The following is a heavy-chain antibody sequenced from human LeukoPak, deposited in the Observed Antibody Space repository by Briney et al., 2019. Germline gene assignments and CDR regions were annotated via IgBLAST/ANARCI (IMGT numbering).Heavy chain of an antibody. J-gene: IGHJ4*02. CDR2: ISSGSRYI. D-gene: IGHD2-21*02. CDR1: GFAFSSYS. V-gene: IGHV3-21*05. Sequence: GGSLRLSCAASGFAFSSYSMNWVRQAPGKGLEWVSYISSGSRYIFYADSVKGRFTISRDNAKNSLYLQMNSLRAEDTAVYYCARGTPRGGDPLQVDFRGQGTLVTVSS. CDR3: ARGTPRGGDPLQVDF.